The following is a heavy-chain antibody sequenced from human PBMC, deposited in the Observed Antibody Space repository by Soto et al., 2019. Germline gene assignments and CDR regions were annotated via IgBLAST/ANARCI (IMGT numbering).Heavy chain of an antibody. CDR3: ATAYYYDSSGHTRDDP. Sequence: GGSLRLSCAASGFTFSSYAMHWVRQAPGKGLEWVAVISYDGSNKYYADSVKGRFTISRDNSKNTLYLQMNSLRAEDTAVYYCATAYYYDSSGHTRDDPWGQGTLVTVSS. V-gene: IGHV3-30-3*01. CDR1: GFTFSSYA. CDR2: ISYDGSNK. D-gene: IGHD3-22*01. J-gene: IGHJ5*02.